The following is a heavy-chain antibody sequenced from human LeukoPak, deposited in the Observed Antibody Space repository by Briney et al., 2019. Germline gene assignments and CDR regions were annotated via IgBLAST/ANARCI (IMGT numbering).Heavy chain of an antibody. CDR2: IYPGDSDT. D-gene: IGHD3-16*01. Sequence: GASLQICSSGACYSCNGCWSWFGQATGGKLLWRMGMIYPGDSDTRYSPSFQGQVTISADKSISTAYLQWSSLKASDTAMYYCARSRDYIFDPWGQGTLVTVSS. CDR3: ARSRDYIFDP. J-gene: IGHJ5*02. CDR1: CYSCNGCW. V-gene: IGHV5-51*07.